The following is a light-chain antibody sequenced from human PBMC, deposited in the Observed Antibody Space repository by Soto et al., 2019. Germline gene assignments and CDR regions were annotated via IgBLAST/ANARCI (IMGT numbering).Light chain of an antibody. CDR2: EAS. CDR3: QQSYSIPWT. V-gene: IGKV1-39*01. CDR1: QSISYY. J-gene: IGKJ1*01. Sequence: DIPMTQSPSSLSASVGDRVTITCRASQSISYYLNWYQQKPGKAPKVLIYEASSLQSGVPSRFSGSGSGTDFTLTISSLQPEDFATYYCQQSYSIPWTFGQGTKVEI.